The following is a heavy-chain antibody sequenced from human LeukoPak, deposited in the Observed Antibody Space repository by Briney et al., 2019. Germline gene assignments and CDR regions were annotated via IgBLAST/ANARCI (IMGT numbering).Heavy chain of an antibody. CDR2: ISGSGGST. CDR3: AITMGPYYYDSSGLDY. CDR1: GFTFSSYA. V-gene: IGHV3-23*01. J-gene: IGHJ4*02. Sequence: GGSLRLSCAASGFTFSSYAMSWVRQAPGKGLEWVSAISGSGGSTYYADSVKGRFTIPRDNSKNTLYLQMNSLRAEDTAVYYCAITMGPYYYDSSGLDYWGQGTLVTVSS. D-gene: IGHD3-22*01.